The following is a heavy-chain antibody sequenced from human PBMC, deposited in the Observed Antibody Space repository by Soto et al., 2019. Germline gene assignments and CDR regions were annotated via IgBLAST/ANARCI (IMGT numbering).Heavy chain of an antibody. D-gene: IGHD2-15*01. CDR2: INHSGST. V-gene: IGHV4-34*01. Sequence: SETLSLTCAVYGGSFSGYYWSWIRQPPGKGLEWIGEINHSGSTNYNPSLKSRVTISVDTSKNQFSLKLSSVTAADTAVYYCARGGYCSGGSCYRLDVWGKGTTVTVSS. CDR1: GGSFSGYY. J-gene: IGHJ6*04. CDR3: ARGGYCSGGSCYRLDV.